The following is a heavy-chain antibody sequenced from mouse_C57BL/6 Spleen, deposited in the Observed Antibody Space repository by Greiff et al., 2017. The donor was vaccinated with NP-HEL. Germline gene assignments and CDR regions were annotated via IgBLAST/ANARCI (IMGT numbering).Heavy chain of an antibody. Sequence: QVQLQQPGAELVRPGSSVKLSCKASGYTFTSYWMHWVKQRPIQGLEWIGNIDPSDSETHYNQKFKDKATLTVDKSSSTAYMQLSSLTSEDSAVYYCAVGNDGGYFDYWGQGTTLTVSS. J-gene: IGHJ2*01. D-gene: IGHD1-2*01. CDR3: AVGNDGGYFDY. CDR2: IDPSDSET. CDR1: GYTFTSYW. V-gene: IGHV1-52*01.